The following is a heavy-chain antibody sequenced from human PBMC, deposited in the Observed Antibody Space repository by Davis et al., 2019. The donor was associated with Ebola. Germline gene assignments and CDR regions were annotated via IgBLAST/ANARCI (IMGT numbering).Heavy chain of an antibody. D-gene: IGHD2-2*01. CDR3: ARNKYCITTICYALDF. CDR1: GDSISSLEW. V-gene: IGHV4-4*02. J-gene: IGHJ4*02. CDR2: IHHSGTT. Sequence: MPSETLSLTCAVSGDSISSLEWWSWVRQPPGKGLEWIGEIHHSGTTNYNPSLKSRVTISVDESKNQLSLRLSSVTAADTAVYYCARNKYCITTICYALDFWGQGTLVTVSS.